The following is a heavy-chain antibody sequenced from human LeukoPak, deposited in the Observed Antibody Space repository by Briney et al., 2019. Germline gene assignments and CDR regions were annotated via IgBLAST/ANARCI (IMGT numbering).Heavy chain of an antibody. J-gene: IGHJ4*02. CDR2: INPSGGST. V-gene: IGHV1-46*01. D-gene: IGHD3-10*01. CDR3: ATPGRSYDSGSYSYFDY. CDR1: GYTFTRYY. Sequence: ASVKVSCKASGYTFTRYYMHWVRQAPGQGLEWMGIINPSGGSTSYAQKFQGRVTMTRDTSTSTVYMELSSLRSDDTAVYYCATPGRSYDSGSYSYFDYWGQGTLVTVSS.